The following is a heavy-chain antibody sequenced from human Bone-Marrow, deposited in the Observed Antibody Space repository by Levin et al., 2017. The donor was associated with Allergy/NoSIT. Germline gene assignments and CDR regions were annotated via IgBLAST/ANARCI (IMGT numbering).Heavy chain of an antibody. CDR3: ASGYGSGSYFDY. J-gene: IGHJ4*02. D-gene: IGHD3-10*01. CDR2: INWNGGST. CDR1: GFTFDDYG. Sequence: GESLKISCAASGFTFDDYGMSWVRQAPGKGLEWVSGINWNGGSTGYADSVKGRFTISRDNAKNSLYLQMNSLRAEDTALYYCASGYGSGSYFDYWGQGTLVTVSS. V-gene: IGHV3-20*04.